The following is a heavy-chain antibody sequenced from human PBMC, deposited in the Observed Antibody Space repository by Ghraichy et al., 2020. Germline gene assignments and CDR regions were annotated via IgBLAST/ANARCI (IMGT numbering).Heavy chain of an antibody. D-gene: IGHD6-19*01. Sequence: SETLSLTCAVYGGSFSGYYWSWIRQPPGKGLEWIGEINHSGSTNYNPSLKSRVTISVDTSKNQISLKLSSVTAADTAVYYCARRHRIAVAGTYDYRGQGTLVTVSS. V-gene: IGHV4-34*01. CDR2: INHSGST. CDR3: ARRHRIAVAGTYDY. CDR1: GGSFSGYY. J-gene: IGHJ4*02.